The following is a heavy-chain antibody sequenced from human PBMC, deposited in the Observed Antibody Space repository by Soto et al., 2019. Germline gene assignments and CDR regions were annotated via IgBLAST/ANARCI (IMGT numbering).Heavy chain of an antibody. CDR1: GFTFSSYA. J-gene: IGHJ6*02. D-gene: IGHD3-10*01. Sequence: EVQLLESGGGLVQPGGSLRLSCAASGFTFSSYAMSWVRQAPGKGLEWVSAISGSGGSTYYADSVKGRFTISRDNSKNTLYLQMNSLRAEDTAVYYCAKKRTYYYGSGSPKPLMDVWGQGTTVTVSS. V-gene: IGHV3-23*01. CDR3: AKKRTYYYGSGSPKPLMDV. CDR2: ISGSGGST.